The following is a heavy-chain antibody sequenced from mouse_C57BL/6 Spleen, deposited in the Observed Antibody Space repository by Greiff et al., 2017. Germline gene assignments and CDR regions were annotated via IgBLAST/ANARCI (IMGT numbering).Heavy chain of an antibody. CDR3: AREGSGAVAY. J-gene: IGHJ3*01. D-gene: IGHD3-2*02. V-gene: IGHV1-50*01. CDR2: IDPSDSYT. CDR1: GYTFTSYW. Sequence: QVQLQQPGAELVKPGASVKLSCKASGYTFTSYWMQWVKQRPGQGLEWIGEIDPSDSYTNYTQKFKGKATLTVDTSSSTAYMQLSSLTSEDSAVYYCAREGSGAVAYWGQGTLVTVSA.